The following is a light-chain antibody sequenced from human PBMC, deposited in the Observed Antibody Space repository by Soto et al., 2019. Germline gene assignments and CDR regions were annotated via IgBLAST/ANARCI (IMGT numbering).Light chain of an antibody. CDR3: GSYTTSSTLV. CDR1: SSDIGSYNY. Sequence: QSALTQPASVSGSPGQSITISCTGTSSDIGSYNYVSWYQQHPGQAPKLIIYDVFNRPSEVSSRFSGSKSGNTAYLIISGLQPGDVADYYCGSYTTSSTLVFGGGTKVTVL. CDR2: DVF. J-gene: IGLJ2*01. V-gene: IGLV2-14*03.